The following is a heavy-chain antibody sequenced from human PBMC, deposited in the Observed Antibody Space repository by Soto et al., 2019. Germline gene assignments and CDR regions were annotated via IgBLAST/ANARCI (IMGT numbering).Heavy chain of an antibody. D-gene: IGHD3-9*01. CDR1: GFTFSSYG. Sequence: QVQLVESGGGVVQPGRSLRLSCAASGFTFSSYGMHWVRQAPGKGLEWVAVIWYDGSNKYYADSVKGRFTISRDNSKNTLYLQMNSLRAEDTAVYYCARASELRYFDDWGQGTLVTVSS. J-gene: IGHJ4*02. CDR3: ARASELRYFDD. V-gene: IGHV3-33*01. CDR2: IWYDGSNK.